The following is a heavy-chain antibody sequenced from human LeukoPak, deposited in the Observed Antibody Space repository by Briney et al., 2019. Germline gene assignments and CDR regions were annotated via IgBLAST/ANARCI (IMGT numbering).Heavy chain of an antibody. Sequence: GGSLRLSCAASGFTFRSYAMSWVRQAPGKGLVWVSRINSDGSSTSYADSVKGRFTISRDNAKNTLYLQMNSLRAEDTAVYYCARDEEGYYDSSGYYPQGYWGQGTLVTVSS. J-gene: IGHJ4*02. CDR2: INSDGSST. CDR3: ARDEEGYYDSSGYYPQGY. D-gene: IGHD3-22*01. CDR1: GFTFRSYA. V-gene: IGHV3-74*01.